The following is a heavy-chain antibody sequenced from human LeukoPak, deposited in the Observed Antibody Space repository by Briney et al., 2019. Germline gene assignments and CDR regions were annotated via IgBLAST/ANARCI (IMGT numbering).Heavy chain of an antibody. CDR1: GYTFTNYG. CDR3: ARVVLTGDYFDY. V-gene: IGHV1-18*01. CDR2: ISAYNGNT. Sequence: ASVKVSCKASGYTFTNYGISWVRQAPGQGLEWMGWISAYNGNTNYAQKLQGRVTMTTDTSTSTAYMELRSLRSDHTAVYYCARVVLTGDYFDYWGQGTQVTVPS. D-gene: IGHD7-27*01. J-gene: IGHJ4*02.